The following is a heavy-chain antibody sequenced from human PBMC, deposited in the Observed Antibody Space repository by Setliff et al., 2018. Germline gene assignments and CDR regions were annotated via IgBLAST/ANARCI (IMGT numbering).Heavy chain of an antibody. Sequence: SETLSLTCAVSGYSISSGYYWGWIRQPPGKGLEWIGSIYHSGSTYYNPSLKSRVTISVDTSKNQFSLKLSSVTAADTAVYYCARLWRRIQQIDYWGQGTRVTVS. CDR1: GYSISSGYY. D-gene: IGHD3-10*01. V-gene: IGHV4-38-2*01. J-gene: IGHJ4*02. CDR3: ARLWRRIQQIDY. CDR2: IYHSGST.